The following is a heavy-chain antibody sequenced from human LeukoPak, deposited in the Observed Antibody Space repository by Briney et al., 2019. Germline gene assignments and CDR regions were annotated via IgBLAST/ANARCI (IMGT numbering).Heavy chain of an antibody. CDR1: GFIFSNYA. Sequence: PGGSLRLSCAASGFIFSNYAMHWVRQAPGKGLEYVSVISKNGDSTYYANSVKGRFTISRDNSKNTLYLQMCSLRAEDMAVYYCARDRFYSSGSYQDSWGQGTLVTVSS. CDR2: ISKNGDST. CDR3: ARDRFYSSGSYQDS. J-gene: IGHJ4*02. V-gene: IGHV3-64*01. D-gene: IGHD3-10*01.